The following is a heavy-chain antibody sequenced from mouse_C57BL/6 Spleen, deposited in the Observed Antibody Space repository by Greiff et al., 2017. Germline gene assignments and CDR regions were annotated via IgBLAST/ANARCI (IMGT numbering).Heavy chain of an antibody. CDR1: GYSITSGYY. J-gene: IGHJ2*01. V-gene: IGHV3-6*01. CDR2: ISYDGST. CDR3: ARDIVTGSFDY. D-gene: IGHD2-5*01. Sequence: EVHLVESGPGLVKPSQSLSLTCSVTGYSITSGYYWNWIRQFPGNKLEWMGYISYDGSTNYNPSLKNRISITRDTSKNPFFLKCNSVTTEDTATYYCARDIVTGSFDYWGQGTTLTVSS.